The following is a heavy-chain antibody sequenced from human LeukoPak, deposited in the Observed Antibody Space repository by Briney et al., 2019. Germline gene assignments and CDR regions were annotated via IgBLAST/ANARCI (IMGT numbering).Heavy chain of an antibody. J-gene: IGHJ4*02. CDR1: GFTFSSYE. CDR3: ARGRSGSSSGWPKRYYFDY. V-gene: IGHV3-48*03. Sequence: PGGSLRLSCAASGFTFSSYEMNWVRQAPGKGLEWVSYISSSGSTIYYADSVKGRFTISRDNSKNTLYLQMNSLRAEDTAVYYCARGRSGSSSGWPKRYYFDYWGQGTLVTVSS. CDR2: ISSSGSTI. D-gene: IGHD6-19*01.